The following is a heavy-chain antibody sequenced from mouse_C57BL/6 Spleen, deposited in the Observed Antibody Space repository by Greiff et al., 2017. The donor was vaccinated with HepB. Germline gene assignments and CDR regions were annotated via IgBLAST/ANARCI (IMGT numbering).Heavy chain of an antibody. V-gene: IGHV1-55*01. D-gene: IGHD1-1*01. CDR2: IYPGSGST. J-gene: IGHJ1*03. Sequence: QVQLQQSGAELVKPGASVKMSCKASGYTFTSYWITWVKQRPGQGLEWIGDIYPGSGSTNYNEKFKSKATLTVDTSSSTAYMQLSSLTSEDSAVYYCAREDYYGRYFDVWGTGTTVTVSS. CDR1: GYTFTSYW. CDR3: AREDYYGRYFDV.